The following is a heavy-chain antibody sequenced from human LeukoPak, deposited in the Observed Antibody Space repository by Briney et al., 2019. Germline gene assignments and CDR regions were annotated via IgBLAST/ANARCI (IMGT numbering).Heavy chain of an antibody. CDR3: AKENWNNDGCFDY. CDR2: ISDDGSNK. CDR1: GVTFSTYG. V-gene: IGHV3-30*18. J-gene: IGHJ4*02. D-gene: IGHD1/OR15-1a*01. Sequence: GRSLRLSCAAPGVTFSTYGMHWVRQAPGKGLEWVAVISDDGSNKYYADSVKGRFTISRDNSKNTLYSQMNSLRAEDTAVYYCAKENWNNDGCFDYWGQGTLVTVSS.